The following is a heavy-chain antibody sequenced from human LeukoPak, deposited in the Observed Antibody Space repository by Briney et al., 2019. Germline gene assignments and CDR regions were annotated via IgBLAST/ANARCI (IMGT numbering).Heavy chain of an antibody. CDR3: ARLYYDFWGDYYYYYMDV. J-gene: IGHJ6*03. V-gene: IGHV4-4*02. CDR2: IYHSGST. D-gene: IGHD3-3*01. Sequence: PSGTLSLTCAVSGGSISSSNWWSWVRQPPGKGLEWIGEIYHSGSTNYNPSLKSRVTISVDTSKNQFSLKLSSVTAADTAVYYCARLYYDFWGDYYYYYMDVWGKGTTVTVSS. CDR1: GGSISSSNW.